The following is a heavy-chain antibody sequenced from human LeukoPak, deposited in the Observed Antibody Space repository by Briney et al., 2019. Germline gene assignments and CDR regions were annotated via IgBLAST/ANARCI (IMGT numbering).Heavy chain of an antibody. V-gene: IGHV4-31*03. CDR1: GGSISSGGHF. D-gene: IGHD3-10*01. CDR3: ARGRGSGSYYCDY. CDR2: IYNSGVT. J-gene: IGHJ4*02. Sequence: SETLSLTCTVSGGSISSGGHFWSWIRQHPGKGLEWIGYIYNSGVTSYNPSLKTRVTISAVTSKNQFSLELSSVTAADTAVYYCARGRGSGSYYCDYWGQGTLVTVSS.